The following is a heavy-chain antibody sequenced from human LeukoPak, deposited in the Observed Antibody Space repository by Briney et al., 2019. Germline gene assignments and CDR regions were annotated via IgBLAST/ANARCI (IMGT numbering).Heavy chain of an antibody. CDR3: ARRGSSWYVSWFDP. J-gene: IGHJ5*02. CDR2: IYYSGST. D-gene: IGHD6-13*01. Sequence: SETLSLTCTVSGGSISSYYWCWIRQPPGKGLEWIGYIYYSGSTNYNPSLKSRVTISVDTSKNQFSLKLSSVTAADTAVYYCARRGSSWYVSWFDPWGQGTLVTVSS. CDR1: GGSISSYY. V-gene: IGHV4-59*08.